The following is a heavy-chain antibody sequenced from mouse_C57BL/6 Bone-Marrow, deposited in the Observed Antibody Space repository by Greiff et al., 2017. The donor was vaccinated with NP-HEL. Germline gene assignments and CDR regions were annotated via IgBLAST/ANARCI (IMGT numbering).Heavy chain of an antibody. CDR3: AGWLLFDY. V-gene: IGHV1-81*01. D-gene: IGHD2-3*01. CDR1: GYTFTSYG. CDR2: IYPRSGNT. J-gene: IGHJ3*01. Sequence: QVQLQQPGAELVKPGASVKLSCKASGYTFTSYGISWVKQRPGQGLEWIGEIYPRSGNTYYNEKFKGKATLTADKSSSTAYMELRSLTSEDSAVYFCAGWLLFDYWGQGTLVTVS.